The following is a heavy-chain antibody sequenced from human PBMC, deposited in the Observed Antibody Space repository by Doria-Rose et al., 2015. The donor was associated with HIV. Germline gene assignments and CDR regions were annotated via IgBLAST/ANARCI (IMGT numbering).Heavy chain of an antibody. Sequence: VQLVQSGGGLVRPGGSLRLSCATSGLTFSSHRINWVRQAPGKGLEWVSSISSTSAYINYADSVRCRFTISRDNARNSLYLQMDSLRAADTAIYYCATGVTLDYWGQGTLVTVSS. CDR1: GLTFSSHR. CDR2: ISSTSAYI. J-gene: IGHJ4*02. V-gene: IGHV3-21*01. CDR3: ATGVTLDY. D-gene: IGHD3-10*01.